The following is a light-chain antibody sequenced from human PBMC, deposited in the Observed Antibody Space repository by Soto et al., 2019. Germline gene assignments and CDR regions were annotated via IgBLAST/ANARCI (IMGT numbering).Light chain of an antibody. V-gene: IGKV1-5*01. J-gene: IGKJ1*01. CDR3: QHYNSYSGT. CDR2: DAS. CDR1: QSISSS. Sequence: EIQMTQTPSTLSASVGDRVTITCRAGQSISSSLAWYQQKAGKAPKLLVYDASSLESGVPSRLSGSGSGTEFTLTISSLQPKDFATYYCQHYNSYSGTFGQGSKVDIK.